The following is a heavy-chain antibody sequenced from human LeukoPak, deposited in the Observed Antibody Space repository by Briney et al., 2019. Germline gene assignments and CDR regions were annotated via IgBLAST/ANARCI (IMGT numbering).Heavy chain of an antibody. CDR2: IWYDGSNK. D-gene: IGHD1-7*01. V-gene: IGHV3-33*06. J-gene: IGHJ4*02. CDR1: GFTFSSYG. CDR3: AKGEGPTVGIT. Sequence: GRSLRLSCAASGFTFSSYGMHWVRQAPGKGLEWVAVIWYDGSNKYYADSVKGRFTISRDNSKNTLFLQMGSLRAEDTAVYYCAKGEGPTVGITWGQGTLVTVTS.